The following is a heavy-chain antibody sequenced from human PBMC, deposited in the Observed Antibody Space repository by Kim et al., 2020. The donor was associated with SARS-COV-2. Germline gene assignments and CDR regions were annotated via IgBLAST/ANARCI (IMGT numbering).Heavy chain of an antibody. D-gene: IGHD6-19*01. CDR3: AREGGYSNGWNQATS. J-gene: IGHJ5*02. V-gene: IGHV7-4-1*02. CDR2: LNTNTGNP. CDR1: GYRFSRYA. Sequence: ASVKVSCKASGYRFSRYAMNWVRQAPGQGLEWMGWLNTNTGNPTYAQGFTGRFVFSLDTSVTTAYLQISSLKADDTAVYYCAREGGYSNGWNQATSWGQGTLVTVSS.